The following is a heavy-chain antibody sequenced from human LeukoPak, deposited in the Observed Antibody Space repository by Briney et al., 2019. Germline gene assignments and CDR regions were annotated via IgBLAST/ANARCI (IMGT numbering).Heavy chain of an antibody. CDR2: IYYSGST. CDR3: ARGPDYYYYGMDV. Sequence: PSETLSLTCTVSGGSISSYYWSRIRQPPGKGLEWIGYIYYSGSTNYNPSLKSRVTISVDTSKNQFSLKLSSVTAADTAVYYCARGPDYYYYGMDVWGQGTTVTVSS. CDR1: GGSISSYY. J-gene: IGHJ6*02. V-gene: IGHV4-59*01.